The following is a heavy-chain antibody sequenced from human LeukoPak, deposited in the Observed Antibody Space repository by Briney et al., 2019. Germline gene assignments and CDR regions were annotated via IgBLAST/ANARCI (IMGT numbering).Heavy chain of an antibody. CDR3: ARRWGYSGYGYFDY. CDR1: GYSFTSYW. CDR2: IDPSDSYT. Sequence: GESLKISCKGSGYSFTSYWISWARQMPGKDLEWMGRIDPSDSYTNYSPSFQGHVTISADKSISTAYLQWSSLKASDTATYYCARRWGYSGYGYFDYWGQGALLTVSS. V-gene: IGHV5-10-1*01. J-gene: IGHJ4*02. D-gene: IGHD5-12*01.